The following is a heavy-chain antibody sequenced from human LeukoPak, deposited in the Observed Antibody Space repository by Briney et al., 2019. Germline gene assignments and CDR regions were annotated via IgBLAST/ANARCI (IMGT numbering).Heavy chain of an antibody. J-gene: IGHJ3*01. CDR1: EFTLSSYW. CDR3: ARDRDYYGSLIYAYDAFDL. CDR2: IKQDGGEK. D-gene: IGHD3-10*01. Sequence: GGSLRLSCAASEFTLSSYWMTWVRQAPGKGLECVANIKQDGGEKHYVDSVEGRFTISRDNAKNSLFLLMNSLRVEDTAVYYCARDRDYYGSLIYAYDAFDLWGQGTMVTVSS. V-gene: IGHV3-7*03.